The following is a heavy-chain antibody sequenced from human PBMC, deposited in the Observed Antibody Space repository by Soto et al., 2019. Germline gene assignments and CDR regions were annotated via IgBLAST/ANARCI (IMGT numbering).Heavy chain of an antibody. CDR2: IIPILGIA. CDR3: GRLFDSGHGPFDY. D-gene: IGHD3-10*01. V-gene: IGHV1-69*02. J-gene: IGHJ4*02. CDR1: GGTLGSYS. Sequence: VKVSCKASGGTLGSYSISWVGEAPGQGLEWMGRIIPILGIANYADSVKGRFTISRDNSKNTLYLQMNTLRAEDTAVYYCGRLFDSGHGPFDYWGQGTLVTVSS.